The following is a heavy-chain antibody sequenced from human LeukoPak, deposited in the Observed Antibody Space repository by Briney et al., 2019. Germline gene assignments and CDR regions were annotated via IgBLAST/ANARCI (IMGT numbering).Heavy chain of an antibody. CDR1: GGTFSSYA. J-gene: IGHJ3*02. CDR2: IIPIFGTV. CDR3: ARELSSSWPDAFDI. Sequence: SVKVSCKASGGTFSSYAISWVRQAPGQGLEWMGGIIPIFGTVNYAQKFQGRVTITADESTSTAYMDLSSLRSEDTAVYYCARELSSSWPDAFDIWGQGTMITVSS. V-gene: IGHV1-69*13. D-gene: IGHD6-13*01.